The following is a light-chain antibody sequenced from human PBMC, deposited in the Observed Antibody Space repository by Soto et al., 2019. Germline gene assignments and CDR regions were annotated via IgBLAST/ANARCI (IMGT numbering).Light chain of an antibody. CDR1: QTVSSSF. CDR3: QQRHMWPIT. CDR2: DAS. V-gene: IGKV3D-20*02. Sequence: EVVLTQSTGTLSLSQGERATLSCRTSQTVSSSFLAWYQQKPGQAPRLLMFDASNRATDIPDRFSGSGSGTDFTLTISSLEPEDSAVYYCQQRHMWPITFGQGTLLEVK. J-gene: IGKJ5*01.